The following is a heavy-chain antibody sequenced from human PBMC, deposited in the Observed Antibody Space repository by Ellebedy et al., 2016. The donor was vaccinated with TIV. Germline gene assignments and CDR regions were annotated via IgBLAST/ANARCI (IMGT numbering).Heavy chain of an antibody. D-gene: IGHD7-27*01. CDR3: ARNPSKTGDFDN. CDR1: GHTLTDLS. CDR2: YDAEDGET. J-gene: IGHJ4*02. Sequence: ASVKVSXXVSGHTLTDLSMHWVRQAPGKGLEWMGGYDAEDGETIHAQKFQDRVTMTRDTSISTAYMELSSLRSEDTAVYYCARNPSKTGDFDNWGQGTLVTVSS. V-gene: IGHV1-24*01.